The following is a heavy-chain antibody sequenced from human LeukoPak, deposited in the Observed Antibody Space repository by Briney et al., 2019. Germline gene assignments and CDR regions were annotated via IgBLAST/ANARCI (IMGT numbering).Heavy chain of an antibody. CDR1: GYTFTGYY. V-gene: IGHV1-2*02. D-gene: IGHD5-18*01. J-gene: IGHJ4*02. CDR3: ARDLGGYSYGSPFDY. CDR2: INPNSGGT. Sequence: ASVKVSCKASGYTFTGYYMHWVRQAPGQGLEWMGWINPNSGGTNYAQKFQGRVTMTRDTSISTAYMELSRLRSDDTAVYYCARDLGGYSYGSPFDYWGQGTLVTVSS.